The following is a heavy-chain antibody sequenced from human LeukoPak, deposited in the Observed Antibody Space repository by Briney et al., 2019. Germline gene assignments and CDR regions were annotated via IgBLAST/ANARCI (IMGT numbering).Heavy chain of an antibody. J-gene: IGHJ4*02. CDR1: GFTFSSYA. CDR3: AKAGYRGSSVNYFDY. CDR2: ISGSGGNT. D-gene: IGHD6-6*01. V-gene: IGHV3-23*01. Sequence: PWGSLRLSCAPSGFTFSSYAMRSVRQPPGLGLEWLSAISGSGGNTYYADSVKGRFTISRDNSQNTLSLQMNSLRAEDTAVYFCAKAGYRGSSVNYFDYWGQGTLVTVSS.